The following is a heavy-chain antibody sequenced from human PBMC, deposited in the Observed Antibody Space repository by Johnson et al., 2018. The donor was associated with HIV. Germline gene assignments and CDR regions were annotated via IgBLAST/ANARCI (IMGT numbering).Heavy chain of an antibody. V-gene: IGHV3-20*04. J-gene: IGHJ3*01. Sequence: MLLVESGGSVIRPGGSLRLSCVGTGFTFENYGMSWVRQAPGKGLQWVSGINWNGDTTTYADSVKGRFTVSRDNAKRSLYLQLSNLRAEDTALYYCATLTVRSRACDLWGQGTLVTVSS. CDR3: ATLTVRSRACDL. CDR1: GFTFENYG. D-gene: IGHD4-17*01. CDR2: INWNGDTT.